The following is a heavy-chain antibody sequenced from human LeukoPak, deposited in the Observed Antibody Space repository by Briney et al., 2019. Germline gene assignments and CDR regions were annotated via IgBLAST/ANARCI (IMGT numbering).Heavy chain of an antibody. CDR2: ISSSSSYI. D-gene: IGHD1-14*01. Sequence: GGSLRLSCAACGFTFSSYSMNWVRQAPGKGLEWVSSISSSSSYIYYADSVKGRFTISRDNAKNSLYLQMNSLRAEDTAVYYCARLETGETNWFDPWGQGTLVTLSS. V-gene: IGHV3-21*01. CDR3: ARLETGETNWFDP. J-gene: IGHJ5*02. CDR1: GFTFSSYS.